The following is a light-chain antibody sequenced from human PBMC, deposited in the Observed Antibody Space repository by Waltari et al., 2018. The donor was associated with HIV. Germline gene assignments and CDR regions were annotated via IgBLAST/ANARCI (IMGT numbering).Light chain of an antibody. J-gene: IGKJ1*01. V-gene: IGKV3-20*01. CDR3: QQYAFSPRT. CDR1: QSVTSTY. CDR2: GAS. Sequence: DIVLTQSPGTLSLSPGERATLSCRASQSVTSTYLALYQQKPGQAPRLLIYGASNRATAIPDRFSGSGSGTDFTLTISRLEPEDFAVYYCQQYAFSPRTFGQGTKVEIK.